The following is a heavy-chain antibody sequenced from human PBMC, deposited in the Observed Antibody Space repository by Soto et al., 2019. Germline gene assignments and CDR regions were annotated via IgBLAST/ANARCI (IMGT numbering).Heavy chain of an antibody. CDR3: AAMATFDY. Sequence: ASVKVSCKASGYTFTSYYMHWVRQAPGQGLEWLGWISVYNGNINYAQRVQGRVTMTTDTSTSTAYMELRSLRSDDTAVYYCAAMATFDYWGQGTLVTVSS. V-gene: IGHV1-18*04. CDR2: ISVYNGNI. D-gene: IGHD5-12*01. J-gene: IGHJ4*02. CDR1: GYTFTSYY.